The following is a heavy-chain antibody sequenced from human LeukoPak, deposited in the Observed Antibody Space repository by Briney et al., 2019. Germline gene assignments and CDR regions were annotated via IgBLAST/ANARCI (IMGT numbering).Heavy chain of an antibody. CDR2: ISSSGGST. J-gene: IGHJ4*02. Sequence: GGSLRLSCAASGVTLSSYAMSWARQAPGKGLEWVSGISSSGGSTYYADSVKGRFTISRDNSKNTLYLQMNSLRAEDTAVYYCASEPDFWSGYYFSGWGQGTLVTVSS. D-gene: IGHD3-3*01. CDR3: ASEPDFWSGYYFSG. V-gene: IGHV3-23*01. CDR1: GVTLSSYA.